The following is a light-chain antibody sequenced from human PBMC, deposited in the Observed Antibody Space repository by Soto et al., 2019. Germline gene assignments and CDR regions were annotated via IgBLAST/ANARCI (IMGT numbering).Light chain of an antibody. Sequence: EIVMTQSPATLSVSPGERVTLSCRASQSVSSNLAWYQQKPGQAPRLLIYGASTRATVIPARFSGSGSGTEFTLTISSLQSEDFAVYYCQQYNNWPPYTFGQGTKLEIK. CDR3: QQYNNWPPYT. J-gene: IGKJ2*01. CDR2: GAS. CDR1: QSVSSN. V-gene: IGKV3-15*01.